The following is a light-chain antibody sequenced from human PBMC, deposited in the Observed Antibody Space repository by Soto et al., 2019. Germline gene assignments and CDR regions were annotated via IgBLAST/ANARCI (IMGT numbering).Light chain of an antibody. CDR2: EVS. Sequence: QSVLTQPASVSGSPGQSITISCTGTSSDVGGYNYVSWYQQHPGKAPKLMIYEVSNRPSGVSNRFSGSKSGNTASLTISGLPAEEEADYCCSSYTSSSTLSVFGTGTKVTVL. CDR3: SSYTSSSTLSV. J-gene: IGLJ1*01. V-gene: IGLV2-14*01. CDR1: SSDVGGYNY.